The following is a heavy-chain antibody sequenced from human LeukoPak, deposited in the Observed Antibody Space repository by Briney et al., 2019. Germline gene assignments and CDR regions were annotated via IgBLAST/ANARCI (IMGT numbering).Heavy chain of an antibody. V-gene: IGHV4-59*12. CDR3: ARAYSSSWYVYYYYMDV. CDR1: GGSISSYY. Sequence: SETLSLTCTVSGGSISSYYWSWIRQPPGKGLEWIGYIYHSGSPKYNPSLTGRVAISIDTAKNQFSLQLNSVTPEDTAVYYCARAYSSSWYVYYYYMDVWGKGTTVTVSS. J-gene: IGHJ6*03. CDR2: IYHSGSP. D-gene: IGHD6-13*01.